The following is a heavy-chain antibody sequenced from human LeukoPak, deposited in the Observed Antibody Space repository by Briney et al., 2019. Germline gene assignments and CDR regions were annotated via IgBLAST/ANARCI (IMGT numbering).Heavy chain of an antibody. CDR3: ARGRGYSGTAKSPYYFDY. V-gene: IGHV1-3*01. J-gene: IGHJ4*02. CDR2: INAASGNT. CDR1: GYTFTSYA. Sequence: VSVKVSCKASGYTFTSYAIHWMRQAPGQRLEWMGWINAASGNTKYSQKFQDRVTITRDTSASTVYMELSSLRSEDTAVYYCARGRGYSGTAKSPYYFDYWGQETLVTVSS. D-gene: IGHD6-13*01.